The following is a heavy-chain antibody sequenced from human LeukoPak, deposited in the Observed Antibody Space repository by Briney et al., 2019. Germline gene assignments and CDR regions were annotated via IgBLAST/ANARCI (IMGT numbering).Heavy chain of an antibody. J-gene: IGHJ3*02. CDR1: GGSISSGGYS. V-gene: IGHV4-30-2*01. Sequence: SQTLSLTCAVSGGSISSGGYSWSWIRQPPGKGLEWIGYIYHSGSTYYNPSLKSRGTISVDTSNNQFSLKLSSVTAADTAVYYCARITDRTIFGEIMHGFDIWGQGTPVTVSS. CDR3: ARITDRTIFGEIMHGFDI. D-gene: IGHD3-3*01. CDR2: IYHSGST.